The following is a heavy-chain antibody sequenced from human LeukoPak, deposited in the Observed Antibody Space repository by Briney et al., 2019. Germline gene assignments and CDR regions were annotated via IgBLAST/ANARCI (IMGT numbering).Heavy chain of an antibody. Sequence: APVKVSCKASGYTFTGYYMHWVRQAPGQGLEWMGWINPNSGGTNYAQKFQGRVTMTRDTSISTAYMELSRLRSDDTAVYYCARCLYNYYDSSGYYYWGQGTLVTVSS. CDR3: ARCLYNYYDSSGYYY. CDR1: GYTFTGYY. V-gene: IGHV1-2*02. J-gene: IGHJ4*02. D-gene: IGHD3-22*01. CDR2: INPNSGGT.